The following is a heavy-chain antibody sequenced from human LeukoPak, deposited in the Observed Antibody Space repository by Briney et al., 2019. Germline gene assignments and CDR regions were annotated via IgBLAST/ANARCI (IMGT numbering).Heavy chain of an antibody. CDR1: GGTFSSYA. Sequence: SVKVSCKAPGGTFSSYAISWVRQAPGQGLEWMGGIIPIFGTANYAQKFQGRVTITADESTSTAYMELSSLRSEDTAVYYCVRACLGNAGDSLDLCDYWGQGTLVTVSS. D-gene: IGHD7-27*01. V-gene: IGHV1-69*13. CDR2: IIPIFGTA. CDR3: VRACLGNAGDSLDLCDY. J-gene: IGHJ4*02.